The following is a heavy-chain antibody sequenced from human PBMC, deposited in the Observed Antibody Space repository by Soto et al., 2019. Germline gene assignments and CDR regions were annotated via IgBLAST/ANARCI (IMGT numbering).Heavy chain of an antibody. CDR2: IYHTGST. CDR1: GGSISSSNW. CDR3: ARDSAGGADY. Sequence: QVQLQGSGTGLLKPSGTLSLTCAVSGGSISSSNWWCWVRQPPGKGLEWIGDIYHTGSTTYNPSRNSRVAISVDRSHHQFALYLSSVTAADTAVYSCARDSAGGADYWGQGALVTVSS. V-gene: IGHV4-4*02. J-gene: IGHJ4*02. D-gene: IGHD2-21*01.